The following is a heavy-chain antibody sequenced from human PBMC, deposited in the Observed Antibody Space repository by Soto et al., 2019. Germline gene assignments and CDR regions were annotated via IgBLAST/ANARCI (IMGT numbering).Heavy chain of an antibody. CDR1: GYTFTSYG. V-gene: IGHV1-18*01. CDR3: ARDPSDSSSWYTYYYGMDV. J-gene: IGHJ6*02. D-gene: IGHD6-13*01. CDR2: ISAYNGNT. Sequence: QVQLVQSGAEVKKPGASVKVSCKASGYTFTSYGISWVRQAPGQGLEWMGWISAYNGNTNYAQKLKGRVTMTTDTPTSTAYMELRSLRSDDTAVYYCARDPSDSSSWYTYYYGMDVWGQGTTVTVSS.